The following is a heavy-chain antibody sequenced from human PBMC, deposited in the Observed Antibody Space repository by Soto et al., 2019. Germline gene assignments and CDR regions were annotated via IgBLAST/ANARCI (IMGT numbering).Heavy chain of an antibody. J-gene: IGHJ4*02. CDR2: TTGSGGVT. CDR1: GFTFSSYA. CDR3: ARDMTGYSYGYYFGY. D-gene: IGHD5-18*01. Sequence: GGSLRLSSTASGFTFSSYAMNWVRQAPGKGLEWVSATTGSGGVTYYADSVKGRFTISRDNSKNTLYLQMSSLRAEDTAVYYCARDMTGYSYGYYFGYWGQGTLVTVSS. V-gene: IGHV3-23*01.